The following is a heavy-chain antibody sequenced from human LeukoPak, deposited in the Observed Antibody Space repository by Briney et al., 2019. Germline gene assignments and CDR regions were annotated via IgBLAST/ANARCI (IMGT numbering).Heavy chain of an antibody. J-gene: IGHJ6*02. CDR2: IYGGGST. CDR3: VAAAGIGYYYGMDV. V-gene: IGHV3-66*01. D-gene: IGHD6-13*01. Sequence: TGGSLRLSCAASGFTVSSNYMTWVRQAPGKGLEWVSLIYGGGSTHYADSVKGRFTISRDNSKSTLYLQMNSLRAEDTAVYYCVAAAGIGYYYGMDVWGQGTTVTVSS. CDR1: GFTVSSNY.